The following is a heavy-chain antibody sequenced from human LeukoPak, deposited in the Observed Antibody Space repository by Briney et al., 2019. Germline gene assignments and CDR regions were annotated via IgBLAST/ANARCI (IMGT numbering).Heavy chain of an antibody. D-gene: IGHD5-12*01. V-gene: IGHV1-2*02. CDR1: GYTFTGYY. CDR3: AREYSGYDYEGDY. CDR2: INPNSGGT. J-gene: IGHJ4*02. Sequence: ASVKVSCKASGYTFTGYYMHWVRQAPGQGLEWMGWINPNSGGTNYAQKFQGRVTMTRDTSIGTAYMELSRLRSDDTAVYYCAREYSGYDYEGDYWGQGTLVTVSS.